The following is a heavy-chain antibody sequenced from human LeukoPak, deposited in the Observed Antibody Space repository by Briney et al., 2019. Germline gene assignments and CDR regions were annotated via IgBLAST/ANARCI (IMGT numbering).Heavy chain of an antibody. J-gene: IGHJ4*02. D-gene: IGHD4/OR15-4a*01. CDR3: ARVGDNYNEYVDY. CDR1: GFTFSDYY. V-gene: IGHV3-11*04. Sequence: GGSLRLSCAASGFTFSDYYMHWIRQAPGKGLEWVSYISSSGNTIFYADSVKGRFTIPRDNAKNSLYLQMNSLRAEDTSDYYWARVGDNYNEYVDYWGQGSLVTVSS. CDR2: ISSSGNTI.